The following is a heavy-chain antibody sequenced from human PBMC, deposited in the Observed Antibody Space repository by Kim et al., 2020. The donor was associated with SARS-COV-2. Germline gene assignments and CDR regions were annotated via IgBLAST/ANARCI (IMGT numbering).Heavy chain of an antibody. V-gene: IGHV4-4*02. J-gene: IGHJ4*02. CDR3: ARTAGDDSSGPLDY. D-gene: IGHD3-22*01. Sequence: SETLSLTCAVSGGSISSSNWWSWVRQPPGKGLEWIGEIYHSGSTNYNPSLKSRVTISVDKSKNQFSLKLSSVTAADTAVYYCARTAGDDSSGPLDYWGQGTLVTVSS. CDR1: GGSISSSNW. CDR2: IYHSGST.